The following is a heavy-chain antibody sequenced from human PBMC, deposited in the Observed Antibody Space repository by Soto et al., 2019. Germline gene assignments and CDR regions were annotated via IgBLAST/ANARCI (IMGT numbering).Heavy chain of an antibody. Sequence: PGGSLRLSCVASGFTFSRHAMSWVRQAPGKGLEWVSVFSVSGGNTYYADSVKGRFTISRDNSKTTLYLQMSSLRADDTAVYYWVKMGGGIRLNCFYDWGRGCLSTISA. CDR1: GFTFSRHA. V-gene: IGHV3-23*01. J-gene: IGHJ4*02. CDR2: FSVSGGNT. CDR3: VKMGGGIRLNCFYD. D-gene: IGHD3-16*01.